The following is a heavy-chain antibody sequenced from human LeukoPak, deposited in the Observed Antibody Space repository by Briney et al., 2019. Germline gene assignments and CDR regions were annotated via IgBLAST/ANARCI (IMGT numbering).Heavy chain of an antibody. CDR2: IYYTGST. Sequence: SETPSLTCTVSGGSISGSSYYWGWIRLPPGKGLEWIGRIYYTGSTYYKPSLKSRVTISVDTSKNQFSLNLTSVTAADTAVYYCARQNPLNWFDPWGQGTLVTVSS. V-gene: IGHV4-39*01. J-gene: IGHJ5*02. CDR1: GGSISGSSYY. CDR3: ARQNPLNWFDP.